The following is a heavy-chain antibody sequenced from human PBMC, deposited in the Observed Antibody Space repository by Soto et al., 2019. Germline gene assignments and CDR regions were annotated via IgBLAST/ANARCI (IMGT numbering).Heavy chain of an antibody. CDR1: GGSISSYY. D-gene: IGHD2-15*01. Sequence: PSETLSLTCTVSGGSISSYYWSWIRQPPGKGLEWIGYIYYSGSTNYNPSLKSRVTISVDTSKNQFPLKLSSVTAADTAVYYCARCPRGTSGYCSGGSCYPNLDAFDIWGQGTMVTVSS. J-gene: IGHJ3*02. V-gene: IGHV4-59*01. CDR3: ARCPRGTSGYCSGGSCYPNLDAFDI. CDR2: IYYSGST.